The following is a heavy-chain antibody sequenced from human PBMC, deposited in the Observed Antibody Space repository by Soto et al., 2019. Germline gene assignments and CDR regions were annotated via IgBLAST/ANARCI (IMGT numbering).Heavy chain of an antibody. CDR3: AREYSSSPSFDY. Sequence: EVQLVESGGGLVQPGGSLRLSCAASGFTVSSNYMSWVRQAPGKGLEWVSVIYSGGSTYYADSVKGRFTISRDNSKNTLYLQMNSLRAEDTAVYYCAREYSSSPSFDYWGQGTLVTVSS. J-gene: IGHJ4*02. CDR1: GFTVSSNY. CDR2: IYSGGST. D-gene: IGHD6-13*01. V-gene: IGHV3-66*01.